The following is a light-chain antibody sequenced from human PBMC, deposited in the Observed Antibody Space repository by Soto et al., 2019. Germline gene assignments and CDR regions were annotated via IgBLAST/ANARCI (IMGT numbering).Light chain of an antibody. J-gene: IGKJ2*01. CDR2: ATS. CDR3: QQYDSYPLT. V-gene: IGKV1-16*02. Sequence: DIQMTQSPSSLSASVGDRVTITCRASQGISKYVAWFQQIPGKAPKSLIYATSRVQSGVPSKFSGCGSGTDFNLTISSLQPEDFATYYCQQYDSYPLTFGQWTRLEMK. CDR1: QGISKY.